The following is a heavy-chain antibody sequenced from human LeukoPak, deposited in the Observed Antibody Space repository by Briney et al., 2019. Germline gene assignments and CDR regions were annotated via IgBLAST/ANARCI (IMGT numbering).Heavy chain of an antibody. CDR1: GFTFSNAW. CDR2: IKSKTDGGTT. CDR3: TTDRSKVAATGYYYSGMDV. J-gene: IGHJ6*02. V-gene: IGHV3-15*01. D-gene: IGHD1-26*01. Sequence: GGSLRLSCAASGFTFSNAWMSWVRQAPGKGLEWVGRIKSKTDGGTTEYAAPVKGRFTISRDDSKDTLYLQMNSLKTEHTAVYYCTTDRSKVAATGYYYSGMDVWGQGTTVTVSS.